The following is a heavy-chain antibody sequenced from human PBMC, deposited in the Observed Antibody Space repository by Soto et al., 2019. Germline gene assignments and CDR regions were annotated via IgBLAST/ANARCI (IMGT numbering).Heavy chain of an antibody. CDR2: INCGSGNP. D-gene: IGHD6-19*01. V-gene: IGHV1-3*01. CDR1: GYTFTNYG. CDR3: ARSGYSSGWYHWYFDF. J-gene: IGHJ2*01. Sequence: QVQLVQSEAEVKKPGASVKVSCKASGYTFTNYGIHWVRQAPGQRLEWMGWINCGSGNPKYSQNLQGRFTISRDTSANTAYMELSSLRPEDTAVYYCARSGYSSGWYHWYFDFWGRGTLVTVSS.